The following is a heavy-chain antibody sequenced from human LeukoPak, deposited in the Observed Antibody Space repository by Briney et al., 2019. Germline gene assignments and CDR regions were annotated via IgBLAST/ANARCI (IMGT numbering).Heavy chain of an antibody. D-gene: IGHD3-9*01. CDR2: IYYSGST. Sequence: PPETLSLTCTVSGSSITSDYYWGWIRQPPGKGLEWIGSIYYSGSTYYNPSLKSRVTISVDTSKNQFSLKLSSVTAADTAVYYCARILTSHGLRYFDWLLSDAFDIWGQGTMVTVSS. CDR1: GSSITSDYY. J-gene: IGHJ3*02. CDR3: ARILTSHGLRYFDWLLSDAFDI. V-gene: IGHV4-38-2*02.